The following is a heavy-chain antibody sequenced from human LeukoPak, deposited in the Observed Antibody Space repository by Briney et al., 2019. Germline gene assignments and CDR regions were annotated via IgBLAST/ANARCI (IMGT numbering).Heavy chain of an antibody. Sequence: GGSLSLSCTASGFTFSTHWINWVRQSPRKGLVWVALINGDGSTTTHADSVKGRFTISRDNAKNTAYLQMNSLRDEDTAVYFCARDYAGSPDYWGQGTLVTVSA. J-gene: IGHJ4*02. V-gene: IGHV3-74*03. CDR3: ARDYAGSPDY. CDR2: INGDGSTT. CDR1: GFTFSTHW. D-gene: IGHD3-10*01.